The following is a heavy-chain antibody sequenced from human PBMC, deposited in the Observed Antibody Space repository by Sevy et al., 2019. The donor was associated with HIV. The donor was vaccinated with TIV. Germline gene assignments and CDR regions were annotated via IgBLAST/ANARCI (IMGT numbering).Heavy chain of an antibody. Sequence: GGSLRLSCAASGFTLSDYYMSWIRQAPGKGLEWVSYISRSGSTIYYADSVKGRFTISRDNAKNSLYLQMNSLRAEDTAVYYCATLDRYNWNYDYWGQGALVTVSS. CDR2: ISRSGSTI. J-gene: IGHJ4*02. V-gene: IGHV3-11*01. CDR3: ATLDRYNWNYDY. D-gene: IGHD1-7*01. CDR1: GFTLSDYY.